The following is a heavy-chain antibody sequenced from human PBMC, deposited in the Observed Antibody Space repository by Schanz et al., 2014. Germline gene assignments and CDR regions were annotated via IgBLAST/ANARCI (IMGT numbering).Heavy chain of an antibody. J-gene: IGHJ4*02. V-gene: IGHV3-33*06. CDR1: GFTFSSYA. Sequence: VQLLESGGGLVQPGGSLRLSCAASGFTFSSYAMSWVRQAPGKGLEWVAVIWSDGSGKYYADSVKGRFTISRDSPKNTLYLQMNSLRAEDTAVYYCAKDPSHGGYDYYFDYWGQGTLVTVSS. CDR2: IWSDGSGK. CDR3: AKDPSHGGYDYYFDY. D-gene: IGHD5-12*01.